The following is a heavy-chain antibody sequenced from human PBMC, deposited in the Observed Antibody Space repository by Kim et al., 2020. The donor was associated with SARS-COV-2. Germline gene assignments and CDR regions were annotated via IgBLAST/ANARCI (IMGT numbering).Heavy chain of an antibody. CDR1: GGSISSGGYY. J-gene: IGHJ4*02. D-gene: IGHD3-22*01. CDR2: IYYSGST. V-gene: IGHV4-31*03. Sequence: SETLSLTCTVSGGSISSGGYYWSWIRQHPGKGLEWIGYIYYSGSTYYNPSLKSRVTISVDTSKNQFSLKLSSVTAADTAVYYCARGTDYYDSSGVDYWGQGTLVTVSS. CDR3: ARGTDYYDSSGVDY.